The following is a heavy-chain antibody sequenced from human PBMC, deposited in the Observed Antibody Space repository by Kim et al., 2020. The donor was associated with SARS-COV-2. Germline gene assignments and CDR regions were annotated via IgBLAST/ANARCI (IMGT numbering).Heavy chain of an antibody. V-gene: IGHV4-34*01. CDR3: ARTYYGFDY. CDR2: IHHSGNT. CDR1: DGSFSDYF. Sequence: SETLSLTCAVYDGSFSDYFWSWIRQPPGEGLEWIAEIHHSGNTNYNPSLKSRVTISVDTSKKQISLKVVSVTAADTAVYYCARTYYGFDYWGQGTLVTVS. D-gene: IGHD3-22*01. J-gene: IGHJ4*02.